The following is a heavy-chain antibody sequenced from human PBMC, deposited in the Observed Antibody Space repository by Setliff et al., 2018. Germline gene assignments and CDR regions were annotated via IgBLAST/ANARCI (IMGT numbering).Heavy chain of an antibody. J-gene: IGHJ4*02. Sequence: SVKVSCKASGGTFSSDVVTWVRQAPGQGLEWMGRLIPILRKTNYAENFQGRVSITADGSTNTVHMEVTSLRTEDTAVYYCARELRSPFWHIDFWGQGTLVTVSS. D-gene: IGHD3-16*01. V-gene: IGHV1-69*13. CDR1: GGTFSSDV. CDR2: LIPILRKT. CDR3: ARELRSPFWHIDF.